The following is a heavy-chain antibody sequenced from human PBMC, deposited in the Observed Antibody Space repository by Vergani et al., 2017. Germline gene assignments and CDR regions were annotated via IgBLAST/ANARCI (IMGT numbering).Heavy chain of an antibody. CDR2: ISYSGST. Sequence: QVQLQESGPGLVKPSETLSLTCTVSGGSVSSSRYYWGWIRQPPGKGLEWIGSISYSGSTYYNPSLKSRVTISVETSKNLFCLKLSSVTAADTAVYYCAGTEIWELFDYWGQGTLVTVSS. V-gene: IGHV4-39*01. D-gene: IGHD1-26*01. CDR3: AGTEIWELFDY. CDR1: GGSVSSSRYY. J-gene: IGHJ4*02.